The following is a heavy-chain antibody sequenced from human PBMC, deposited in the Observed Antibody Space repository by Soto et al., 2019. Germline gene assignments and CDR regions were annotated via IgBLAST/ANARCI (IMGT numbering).Heavy chain of an antibody. V-gene: IGHV3-15*07. J-gene: IGHJ4*02. CDR1: GFTLTNGW. CDR3: STGRYRHGSGY. CDR2: IRSKADGGTT. Sequence: EVQLVESGGGLVKPGESLRLSCAASGFTLTNGWMTWVRQAPGKGLEWVGRIRSKADGGTTDYSAPVKGRFTISRDDSKDTLYLQMNSLKDEDTAVYYCSTGRYRHGSGYWGPGTLVTVSS. D-gene: IGHD5-18*01.